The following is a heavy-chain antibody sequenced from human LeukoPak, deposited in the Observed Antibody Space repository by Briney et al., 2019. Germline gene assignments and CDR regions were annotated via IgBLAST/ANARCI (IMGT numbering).Heavy chain of an antibody. J-gene: IGHJ6*02. CDR2: ISGDGSLT. CDR1: GFTFSTHW. CDR3: ASLLTPYHGSGGGGMDV. V-gene: IGHV3-74*01. Sequence: GSLRLSCAASGFTFSTHWMYWVRQAPGKEFVWVSRISGDGSLTSYADSVRGRFTISRDNAKETLYLQMTSLRVEDTAVYSCASLLTPYHGSGGGGMDVWGQGTTVTVSS. D-gene: IGHD3-10*01.